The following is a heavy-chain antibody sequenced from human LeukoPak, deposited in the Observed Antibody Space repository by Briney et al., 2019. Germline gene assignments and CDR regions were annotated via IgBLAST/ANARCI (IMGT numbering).Heavy chain of an antibody. Sequence: SETLSLTCAVYGGSFSGYYWSWIRQPPGKGLEWIGEINHSGSTNYNPSLKSRVTISVDTSKDQFSLKLSSVTAADTAVYYCARVWNDYSNYAWFDPWGQGTLVTVSS. J-gene: IGHJ5*02. CDR1: GGSFSGYY. CDR2: INHSGST. D-gene: IGHD4-11*01. V-gene: IGHV4-34*09. CDR3: ARVWNDYSNYAWFDP.